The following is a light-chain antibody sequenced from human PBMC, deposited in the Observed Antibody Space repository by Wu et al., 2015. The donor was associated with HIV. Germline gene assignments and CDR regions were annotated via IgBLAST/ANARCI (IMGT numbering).Light chain of an antibody. V-gene: IGKV1-27*01. J-gene: IGKJ4*01. CDR1: QNISTF. Sequence: QMIQSPSVVAASIGDTVMVTCRASQNISTFLAWYQQKPGKPPKVLIYAASTLQSGVPSRFSGSGSGTQFTLTIGSLQPDDFATYYCQQYDSYPGTFGGGTKVEIK. CDR2: AAS. CDR3: QQYDSYPGT.